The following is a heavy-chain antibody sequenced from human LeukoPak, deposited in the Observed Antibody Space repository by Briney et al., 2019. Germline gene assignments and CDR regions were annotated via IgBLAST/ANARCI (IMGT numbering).Heavy chain of an antibody. D-gene: IGHD3-22*01. CDR1: GGSISSNNW. J-gene: IGHJ4*02. CDR3: AREAYYYDSSGYYYDY. Sequence: SETLSLTCAVSGGSISSNNWWIWVRQSPEKGLEWIGEIYHDGGTNYNPSLKSRVTISVDTSKYQFSLKLSSVTAADTAVYYCAREAYYYDSSGYYYDYWGQGILVTVSS. CDR2: IYHDGGT. V-gene: IGHV4-4*02.